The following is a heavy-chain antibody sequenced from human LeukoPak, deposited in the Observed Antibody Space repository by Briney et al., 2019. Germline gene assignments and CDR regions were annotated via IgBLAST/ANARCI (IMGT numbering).Heavy chain of an antibody. CDR2: ISGSGGST. CDR3: ARGAAYGGGDY. CDR1: GFTFSSYA. J-gene: IGHJ4*02. Sequence: GGSLRLSCAASGFTFSSYAMSWVRQAPGKGLEWVSAISGSGGSTYYADSVKGRFTISRDNAKNSLYLQMNSLRVEDTAVYYCARGAAYGGGDYWGQGTLVTVSS. D-gene: IGHD4-23*01. V-gene: IGHV3-23*01.